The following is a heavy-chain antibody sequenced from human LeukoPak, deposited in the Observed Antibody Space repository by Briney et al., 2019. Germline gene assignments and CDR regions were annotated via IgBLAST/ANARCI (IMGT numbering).Heavy chain of an antibody. CDR1: GFTFSSYA. Sequence: GGSLRLSCATSGFTFSSYAMSWVRQAPGKGLEWVSTISPSGGVPFYSDSVRGRFTISRDYSQDTLFLQMNSLRAEDTALYYCAKAHVPTMIRGVVSSDWGQGTLVPVSS. CDR3: AKAHVPTMIRGVVSSD. D-gene: IGHD3-10*01. CDR2: ISPSGGVP. J-gene: IGHJ4*02. V-gene: IGHV3-23*01.